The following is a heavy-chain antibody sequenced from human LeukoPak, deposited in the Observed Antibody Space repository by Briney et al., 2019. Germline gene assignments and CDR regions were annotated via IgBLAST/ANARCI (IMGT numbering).Heavy chain of an antibody. CDR3: ARAGYSSSWRLDY. D-gene: IGHD6-13*01. J-gene: IGHJ4*02. V-gene: IGHV1-2*06. CDR2: INPNSGGT. CDR1: GYTFTGYY. Sequence: ASVKVSCKASGYTFTGYYMHWVRQAPGQGLEWMGRINPNSGGTNYAQKFQGRVTMTRDTSISTAYMELSRLRSDDTAVYYCARAGYSSSWRLDYWGQGTLVTVSS.